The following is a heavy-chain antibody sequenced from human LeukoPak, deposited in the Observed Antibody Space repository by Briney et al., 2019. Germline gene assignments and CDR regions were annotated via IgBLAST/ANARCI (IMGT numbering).Heavy chain of an antibody. CDR2: INHSGST. CDR1: GGSFSGNY. Sequence: PSETLSLTCAVSGGSFSGNYWSWIRQPPGKGLEWIGEINHSGSTNYNPSLKSRVTISVDRSKNQFSLKLSSVTAADTAVYYCARGYCSGGSCYSSYYYSYMDVWGKGTTVTVSS. J-gene: IGHJ6*03. CDR3: ARGYCSGGSCYSSYYYSYMDV. D-gene: IGHD2-15*01. V-gene: IGHV4-34*01.